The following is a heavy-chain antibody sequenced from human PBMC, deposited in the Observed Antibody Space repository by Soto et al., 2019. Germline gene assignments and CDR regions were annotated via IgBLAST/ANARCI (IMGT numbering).Heavy chain of an antibody. J-gene: IGHJ4*02. D-gene: IGHD2-2*01. V-gene: IGHV3-15*02. CDR3: TTWRREKSCTSVSCYGDGAY. CDR2: IKSWTDGGRV. CDR1: GFTFNSAW. Sequence: EVPLVESGGALVKPGESLTLSRAASGFTFNSAWMTWVRQAPGKGLEWVGRIKSWTDGGRVDTAAPVKGRFTISRDDSKNTFNLKMNSLISEDTAVYYCTTWRREKSCTSVSCYGDGAYWGQGTLVTVSS.